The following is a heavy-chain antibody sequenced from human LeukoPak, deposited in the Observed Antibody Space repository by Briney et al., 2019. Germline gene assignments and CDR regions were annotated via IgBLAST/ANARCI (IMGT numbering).Heavy chain of an antibody. V-gene: IGHV3-30*02. J-gene: IGHJ3*02. D-gene: IGHD6-19*01. CDR1: GFSLSRNG. CDR3: AKGPYVRQQWLVGVDAFDI. Sequence: GSLRLSCATSGFSLSRNGMHWVRQAPGQGLEWVAFILSDGSYEYYADSVKGRFTISRDTSRNTLFLQMNSLRTEDTAVYYCAKGPYVRQQWLVGVDAFDIWGQGTMVTVSS. CDR2: ILSDGSYE.